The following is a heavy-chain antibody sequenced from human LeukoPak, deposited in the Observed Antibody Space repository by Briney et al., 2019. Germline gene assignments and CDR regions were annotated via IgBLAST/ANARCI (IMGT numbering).Heavy chain of an antibody. CDR2: INPSGGST. CDR1: GYTFTGYY. CDR3: ARDRRDGYNYFDY. Sequence: WASVKVSCKASGYTFTGYYMHWVRQAPGQGLEWMGWINPSGGSTSYAQKFQGRVTMTKDMSTSTVYMELSSLRSEDTAVYYCARDRRDGYNYFDYWGQGTLVTVSS. V-gene: IGHV1-46*01. J-gene: IGHJ4*02. D-gene: IGHD5-24*01.